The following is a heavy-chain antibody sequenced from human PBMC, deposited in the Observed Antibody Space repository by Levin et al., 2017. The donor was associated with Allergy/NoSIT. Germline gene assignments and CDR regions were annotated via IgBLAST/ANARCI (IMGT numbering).Heavy chain of an antibody. CDR3: AHNPRISWSGDY. J-gene: IGHJ4*02. D-gene: IGHD1-1*01. CDR2: INHDSSTI. Sequence: PGGSLRLSCATSGFKYRDYYMNWIRQAPGKGPEWIAFINHDSSTIHYADSVKGRFTISRDNAKSSLSLHMNDLRVDDTAIYYCAHNPRISWSGDYWGRGTLVTVSS. V-gene: IGHV3-11*01. CDR1: GFKYRDYY.